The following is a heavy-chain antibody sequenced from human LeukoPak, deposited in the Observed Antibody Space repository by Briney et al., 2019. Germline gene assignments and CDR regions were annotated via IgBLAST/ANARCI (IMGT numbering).Heavy chain of an antibody. Sequence: SETLSLTCTVSGGSISSSSYYWGWIRQPPGKGLEWIGSIYYSGSTYYNPSLKSRVTISVDTSKNQFSLKLSSVTAADTAVYYCARHTAPLTTVTTAVPTFDPWGQGTLVTVSS. CDR2: IYYSGST. J-gene: IGHJ5*02. CDR3: ARHTAPLTTVTTAVPTFDP. CDR1: GGSISSSSYY. V-gene: IGHV4-39*01. D-gene: IGHD4-11*01.